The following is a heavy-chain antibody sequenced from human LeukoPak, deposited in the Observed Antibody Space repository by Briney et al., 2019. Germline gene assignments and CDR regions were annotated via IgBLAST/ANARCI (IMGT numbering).Heavy chain of an antibody. D-gene: IGHD2-15*01. Sequence: ASVKVSCKASGYTFTSYGISWVRQAPGQGLEWMGWISAYNGNTNYAQKLQGRVTMTTDTSTSTAYMELRSLRSDDTAVYYCARSTIGYCSGGSCYSLDYFVYWGQGTLVTVSS. V-gene: IGHV1-18*01. CDR2: ISAYNGNT. CDR1: GYTFTSYG. CDR3: ARSTIGYCSGGSCYSLDYFVY. J-gene: IGHJ4*02.